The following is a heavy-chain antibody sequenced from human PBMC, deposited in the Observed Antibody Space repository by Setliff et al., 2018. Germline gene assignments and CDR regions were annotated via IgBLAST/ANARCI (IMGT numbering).Heavy chain of an antibody. J-gene: IGHJ5*01. Sequence: ASVKVSCKASGYTFTSFFHQWVRQAPGQGLEWLGWINSNSGNTTYAQKFQGRVTMTRDTSINTVYMELKSLTSDDSAVYYCAREVPGYSGALDFWGRGTLVTVS. CDR3: AREVPGYSGALDF. D-gene: IGHD5-12*01. CDR2: INSNSGNT. CDR1: GYTFTSFF. V-gene: IGHV1-2*02.